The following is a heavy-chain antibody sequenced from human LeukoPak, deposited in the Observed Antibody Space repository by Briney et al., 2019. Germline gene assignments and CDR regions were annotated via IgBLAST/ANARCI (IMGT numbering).Heavy chain of an antibody. CDR2: IIPIFGIA. V-gene: IGHV1-69*04. J-gene: IGHJ4*02. Sequence: ASVKVSCKASGGTFSSYAISWVRQAPGQGLEWMGSIIPIFGIANYAQKFQGRVTITTDKSTSTAYMELSSLRSEDTAVYYCARAYYYGSGRRYYFDYWGQGTLVTVSS. CDR3: ARAYYYGSGRRYYFDY. CDR1: GGTFSSYA. D-gene: IGHD3-10*01.